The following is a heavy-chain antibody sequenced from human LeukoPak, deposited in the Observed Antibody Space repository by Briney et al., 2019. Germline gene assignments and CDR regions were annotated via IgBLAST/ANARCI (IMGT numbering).Heavy chain of an antibody. V-gene: IGHV4-39*07. CDR1: GVSISSSSYY. D-gene: IGHD4-17*01. J-gene: IGHJ6*03. CDR3: ASGVGLTTVTVVYYYYYMDV. CDR2: IYYSGST. Sequence: SETLSLTCTVSGVSISSSSYYWGGLRQPPGKGLEWIGSIYYSGSTYYNPSLKSRITISVGPSKNHFSLKLSSVTAADTAVYYCASGVGLTTVTVVYYYYYMDVWGKGTTVTVSS.